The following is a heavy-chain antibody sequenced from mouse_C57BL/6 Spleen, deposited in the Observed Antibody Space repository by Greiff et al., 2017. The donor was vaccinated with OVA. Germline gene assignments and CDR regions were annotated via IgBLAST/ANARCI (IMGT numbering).Heavy chain of an antibody. CDR3: ARDPYGAMDY. CDR1: GFTFSDYY. D-gene: IGHD1-1*02. CDR2: INYDGSST. J-gene: IGHJ4*01. Sequence: EVQLVESEGGLVQPGSSMKLSCTASGFTFSDYYMAWVRQVPEKGLEWVANINYDGSSTYYLDSLKSRFIISRDNAKNILYLQMSSLKSEDTATYYCARDPYGAMDYWGQGTSVTVSS. V-gene: IGHV5-16*01.